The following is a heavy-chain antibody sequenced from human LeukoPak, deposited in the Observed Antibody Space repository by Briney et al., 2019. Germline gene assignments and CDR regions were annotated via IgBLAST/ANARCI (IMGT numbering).Heavy chain of an antibody. J-gene: IGHJ4*02. CDR2: IFPSGGEI. CDR3: AKDLGIVGATSQFDY. D-gene: IGHD1-26*01. Sequence: GGSLRLSCAASGFTFSTFAMIWVRQPPGKGLEWVLSIFPSGGEIHYADSVKGRFTISRDNSKNSLYLQMNSLRAEDTALYYCAKDLGIVGATSQFDYWGQGTLVTVSS. CDR1: GFTFSTFA. V-gene: IGHV3-23*01.